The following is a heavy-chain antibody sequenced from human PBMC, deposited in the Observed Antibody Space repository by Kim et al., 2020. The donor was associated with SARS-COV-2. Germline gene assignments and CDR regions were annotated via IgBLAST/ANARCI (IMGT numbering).Heavy chain of an antibody. CDR3: ARDSGRYYDYVWGSYRPKYYFDY. CDR1: GFTFSSYA. Sequence: GGSLRLSCAASGFTFSSYAMHWVRQAPGKGLEWVAVISYDGSNKYYADSVKGRFTISRDNSKNTLYLQMNSLRAEDTAVYYCARDSGRYYDYVWGSYRPKYYFDYWGQGTLVTVSS. V-gene: IGHV3-30*04. D-gene: IGHD3-16*02. CDR2: ISYDGSNK. J-gene: IGHJ4*02.